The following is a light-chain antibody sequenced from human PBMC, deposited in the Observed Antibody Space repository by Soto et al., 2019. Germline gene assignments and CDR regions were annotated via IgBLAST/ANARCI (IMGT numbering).Light chain of an antibody. CDR1: QSVSSY. V-gene: IGKV3-11*01. J-gene: IGKJ4*01. Sequence: EIVLTQSPATLSLSPGERATLSCRASQSVSSYLAWCQQKPGQAPRLLIYDASNRATGIPARFSGSGSGTDFTLTISSLEPEDFAVYYCQQRSNWHTFGGGTKVEIK. CDR2: DAS. CDR3: QQRSNWHT.